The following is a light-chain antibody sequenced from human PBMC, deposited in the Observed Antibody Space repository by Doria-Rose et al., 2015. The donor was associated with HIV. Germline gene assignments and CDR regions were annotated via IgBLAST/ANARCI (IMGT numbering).Light chain of an antibody. J-gene: IGKJ1*01. Sequence: TQSPGTLSLSPGERATPSCRASQSFSSTYLAWYQQKPGQAPSLLIYDGSTRATGIPDRFSASGSGTDFTLTINRLEPEDFALYYCHLYGTSWTFGQGTKVEI. CDR2: DGS. CDR3: HLYGTSWT. CDR1: QSFSSTY. V-gene: IGKV3-20*01.